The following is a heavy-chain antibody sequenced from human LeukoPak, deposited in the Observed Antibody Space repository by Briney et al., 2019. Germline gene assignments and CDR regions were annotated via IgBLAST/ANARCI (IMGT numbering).Heavy chain of an antibody. J-gene: IGHJ4*02. V-gene: IGHV1-8*03. CDR2: MNPNSGNT. CDR1: GYTFTSYD. CDR3: ARGIVGAATLRY. D-gene: IGHD1-26*01. Sequence: ASVKVSCKASGYTFTSYDINWARQATGQGLEWMGWMNPNSGNTGYAQKFQGRVTITRNTSISTAYMELSSLRSEDTAVYYCARGIVGAATLRYWGQGTLVTVSS.